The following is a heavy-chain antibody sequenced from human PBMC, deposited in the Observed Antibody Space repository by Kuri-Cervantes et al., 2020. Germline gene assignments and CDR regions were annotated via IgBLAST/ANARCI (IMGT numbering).Heavy chain of an antibody. J-gene: IGHJ4*02. V-gene: IGHV1-69*13. CDR2: ISPIFGTA. CDR1: GGTFSSYA. CDR3: ARGGILGYCSGGSCYSPDY. Sequence: SVKVSCKASGGTFSSYAISWVRQAPGQGLEWMGGISPIFGTANYAQKFQGRVTITADESTSTAYMELSSLRAEDTAVYYCARGGILGYCSGGSCYSPDYWGQGTLVTVSS. D-gene: IGHD2-15*01.